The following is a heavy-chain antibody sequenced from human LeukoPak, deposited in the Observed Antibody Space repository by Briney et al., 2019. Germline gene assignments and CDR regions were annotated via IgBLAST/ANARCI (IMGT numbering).Heavy chain of an antibody. Sequence: GGSLRLSCAASGFTFSNYAMTWVRQAPGKGLEWVSAISPSDGNTYYVDSVKGRFTISRDFSKNTLYLQMNSLRAEDTAVYYCAKVTTGWFEDFWGQGSLVTASS. CDR3: AKVTTGWFEDF. J-gene: IGHJ4*02. CDR2: ISPSDGNT. CDR1: GFTFSNYA. V-gene: IGHV3-23*01. D-gene: IGHD6-19*01.